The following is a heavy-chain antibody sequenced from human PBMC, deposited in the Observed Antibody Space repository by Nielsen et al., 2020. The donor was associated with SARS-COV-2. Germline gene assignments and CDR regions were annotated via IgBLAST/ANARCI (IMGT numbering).Heavy chain of an antibody. J-gene: IGHJ6*02. CDR3: AREGVGYCRSTSGLYVMDV. D-gene: IGHD2-2*01. CDR1: GGSISSGGYY. CDR2: IYYSGST. V-gene: IGHV4-31*03. Sequence: FPCTVSGGSISSGGYYWSWISQHPGKGLEWIGYIYYSGSTYYNPSLKSRVTISVDTSKNQFSLKLSSVTAADTAVYYCAREGVGYCRSTSGLYVMDVWCQGTTVTVSS.